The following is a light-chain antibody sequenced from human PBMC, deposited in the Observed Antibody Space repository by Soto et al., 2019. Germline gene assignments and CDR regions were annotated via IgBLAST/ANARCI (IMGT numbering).Light chain of an antibody. CDR2: DVS. V-gene: IGLV2-14*01. CDR1: SSDVGGYNY. J-gene: IGLJ1*01. CDR3: SSYTSSSFYV. Sequence: QSALTQPASVSGSPGQSITISCTGTSSDVGGYNYVSWYQQHPGKAPKLMIYDVSNRPSGVSNLFSGSKSGNTASLTISGLQAEDEADYYCSSYTSSSFYVFGTGTKLTVL.